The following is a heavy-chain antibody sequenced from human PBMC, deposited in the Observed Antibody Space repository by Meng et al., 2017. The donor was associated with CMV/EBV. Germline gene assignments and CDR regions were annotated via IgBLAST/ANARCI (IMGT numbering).Heavy chain of an antibody. Sequence: ASVKVSCKASGYTFTSYDINWVRQATGQGLEWMGWMNPNSGNTGYAQKFQGRVTITRNTSISTAYMELSSLRSEDTAVYYCARGGPTYYDFWSGYYPYGMDVWGQGTTVTVSS. CDR3: ARGGPTYYDFWSGYYPYGMDV. CDR2: MNPNSGNT. J-gene: IGHJ6*02. D-gene: IGHD3-3*01. CDR1: GYTFTSYD. V-gene: IGHV1-8*03.